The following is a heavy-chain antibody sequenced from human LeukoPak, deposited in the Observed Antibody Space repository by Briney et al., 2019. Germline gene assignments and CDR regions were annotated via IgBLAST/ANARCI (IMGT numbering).Heavy chain of an antibody. J-gene: IGHJ4*02. CDR2: ISASGSNI. Sequence: GGSLRLSCAASGFPFSSYSMNWVRQAPGKGLEWVSYISASGSNIYYLDSVKGRFTVSRDNAMNSLFLQMDRPRAEDTAVYYCVRVKGTYFDLWGQGTLVTVSS. V-gene: IGHV3-48*01. D-gene: IGHD1-1*01. CDR1: GFPFSSYS. CDR3: VRVKGTYFDL.